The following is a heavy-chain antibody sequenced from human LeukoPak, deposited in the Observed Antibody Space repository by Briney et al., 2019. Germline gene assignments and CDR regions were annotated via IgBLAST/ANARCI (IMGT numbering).Heavy chain of an antibody. J-gene: IGHJ4*02. Sequence: GGSLRLSCAASGFTVSNSWMFWVRQAPGKGLMYVSEINNDGNRIKYVDSVKGRFTISRDGAKNTLFLQMNSLRDDDTAMYYCARGGLPGGFDYWGQGILVTVSS. CDR2: INNDGNRI. D-gene: IGHD7-27*01. CDR1: GFTVSNSW. CDR3: ARGGLPGGFDY. V-gene: IGHV3-74*03.